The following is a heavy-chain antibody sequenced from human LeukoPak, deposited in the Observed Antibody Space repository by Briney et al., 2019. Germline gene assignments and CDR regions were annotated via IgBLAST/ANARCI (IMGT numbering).Heavy chain of an antibody. CDR2: VSSGSSYI. CDR1: GFTFSAYS. CDR3: ARDSGSYYWPFSI. V-gene: IGHV3-21*01. Sequence: PGGSLRLSCAASGFTFSAYSMNWVRQAPGKGLEWVSSVSSGSSYIYYADSMKGRFTISRDNAKNSLYLQMNSLRAKDTAVYYCARDSGSYYWPFSIWGQGTMVTVSS. D-gene: IGHD1-26*01. J-gene: IGHJ3*02.